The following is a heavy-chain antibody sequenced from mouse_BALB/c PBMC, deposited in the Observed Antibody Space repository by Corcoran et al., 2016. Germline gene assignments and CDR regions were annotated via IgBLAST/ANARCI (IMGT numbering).Heavy chain of an antibody. V-gene: IGHV1-81*01. D-gene: IGHD2-4*01. Sequence: QVQLQQSGPELVKPGASVKMSCKASGYTFTDYVISWVKQRTGQGLEWIGEIYPGSGSTYYNEKFKGKATLTADKSSNTAYMQLSSLTSEDSAVYFCALMISPFDYWGQGTTLTVSS. J-gene: IGHJ2*01. CDR1: GYTFTDYV. CDR2: IYPGSGST. CDR3: ALMISPFDY.